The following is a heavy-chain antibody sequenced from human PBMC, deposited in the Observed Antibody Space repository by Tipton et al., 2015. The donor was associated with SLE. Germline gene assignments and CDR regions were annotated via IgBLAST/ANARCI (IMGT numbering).Heavy chain of an antibody. V-gene: IGHV3-30*02. CDR3: AKTPGGTNDAFDI. Sequence: GSLRLSCAASGFSFSSYGMHWVRQAPGKGLEWVTFIRYDGNNKYYTDSVKGRFTISRDNSKNTLYLQMNSLRAEDTAVYYCAKTPGGTNDAFDIWGQGTMVTVSS. D-gene: IGHD3-16*01. CDR2: IRYDGNNK. J-gene: IGHJ3*02. CDR1: GFSFSSYG.